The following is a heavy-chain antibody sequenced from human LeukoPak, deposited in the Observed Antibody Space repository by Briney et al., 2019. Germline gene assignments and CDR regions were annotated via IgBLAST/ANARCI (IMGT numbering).Heavy chain of an antibody. CDR1: GFTFSSYA. CDR2: ISYDGSNK. CDR3: AREPLSSGWITFDY. V-gene: IGHV3-30-3*01. Sequence: GGSLRLSCAASGFTFSSYAMHWVRQAPGKGLEWVAVISYDGSNKYYADSVKGRFTISRDNSKNTLYLQMNSLRAEDTAVYYCAREPLSSGWITFDYWGQGTLVTVSS. D-gene: IGHD6-19*01. J-gene: IGHJ4*02.